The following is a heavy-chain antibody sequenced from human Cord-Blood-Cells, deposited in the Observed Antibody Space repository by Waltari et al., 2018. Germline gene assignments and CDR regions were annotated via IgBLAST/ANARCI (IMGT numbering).Heavy chain of an antibody. Sequence: QVQLVESGGGVVQPGRSLRLSCAASGFTFSSSGMHWVRQAPGKGLEWVAVIWYDGSNKYYADSVKGRFTISRDNSKNTLYLQMNSLRAEDTAVYYCARDSGAGDAFDIWGQGTMVTVSS. CDR3: ARDSGAGDAFDI. D-gene: IGHD3-10*01. V-gene: IGHV3-33*01. CDR1: GFTFSSSG. CDR2: IWYDGSNK. J-gene: IGHJ3*02.